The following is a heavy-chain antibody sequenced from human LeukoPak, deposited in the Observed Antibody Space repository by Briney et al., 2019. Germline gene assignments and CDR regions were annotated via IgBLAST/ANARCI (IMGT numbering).Heavy chain of an antibody. J-gene: IGHJ6*02. CDR2: IYHSGST. CDR3: ARDRDCSSTSCYRVDYYYGMDV. CDR1: GGSISSSNW. V-gene: IGHV4-4*02. Sequence: SETLSLTCAVSGGSISSSNWWSWVRQPPGKGLEWIGEIYHSGSTNYNPSLKSRVTISVDKSKNQFSLKLSSVTAADTAVYYCARDRDCSSTSCYRVDYYYGMDVWGQGTTVTVSS. D-gene: IGHD2-2*01.